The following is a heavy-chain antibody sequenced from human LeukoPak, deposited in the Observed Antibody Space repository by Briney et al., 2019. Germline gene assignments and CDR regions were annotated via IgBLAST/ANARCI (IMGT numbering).Heavy chain of an antibody. D-gene: IGHD1-14*01. CDR3: ARGLNNRKSGRRFDVFEI. J-gene: IGHJ3*02. V-gene: IGHV4-34*01. Sequence: SETLSLTCAVYGGSFSGYYWTWIRQPPGKGLEWIGEIIDTGSTKYNSSLKSRVTISADTSKNQFSLRLRSVTAADTAVYYCARGLNNRKSGRRFDVFEIWGQGTMVTVSS. CDR2: IIDTGST. CDR1: GGSFSGYY.